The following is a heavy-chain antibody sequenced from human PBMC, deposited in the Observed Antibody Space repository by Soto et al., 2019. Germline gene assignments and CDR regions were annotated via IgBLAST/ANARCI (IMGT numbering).Heavy chain of an antibody. V-gene: IGHV4-39*07. J-gene: IGHJ4*02. CDR3: AREGGSDTAMVIGYFDY. CDR1: GDSISSRSYY. Sequence: SETLSLTCTVTGDSISSRSYYWGWIRQPPGKGLEWIGSIYHSGSTYYNPSLKSRVTISVDTSKNQFSLKLSSVTAADTAVYYCAREGGSDTAMVIGYFDYWGQGTLVTVSS. CDR2: IYHSGST. D-gene: IGHD5-18*01.